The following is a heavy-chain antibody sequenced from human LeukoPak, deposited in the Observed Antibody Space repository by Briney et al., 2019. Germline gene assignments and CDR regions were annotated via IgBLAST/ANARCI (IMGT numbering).Heavy chain of an antibody. J-gene: IGHJ4*02. CDR2: ISTSSRYI. CDR3: ARDYSPPHYYDSSGYFDS. D-gene: IGHD3-22*01. V-gene: IGHV3-21*01. CDR1: RFTFSSCS. Sequence: GGSLRLSCAASRFTFSSCSLNWVRQAPGKGLEWVSSISTSSRYIYYADSVKGRFTISRDNAKNSLYLEMNSLRAEDTAVYYCARDYSPPHYYDSSGYFDSWGQGTLVTVSS.